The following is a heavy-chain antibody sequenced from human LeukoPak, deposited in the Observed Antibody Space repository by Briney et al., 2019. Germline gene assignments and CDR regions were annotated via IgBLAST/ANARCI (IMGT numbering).Heavy chain of an antibody. CDR2: ISGSGGST. D-gene: IGHD3-22*01. CDR1: GFTFSSYA. V-gene: IGHV3-23*01. CDR3: AKELYYYDSSGPIPDAAFDI. J-gene: IGHJ3*02. Sequence: GGSLRLSCAASGFTFSSYAMSWARQAPGKGLEWVSAISGSGGSTYYADSVKGRFTISRDNSKNTLYLQMNSLRAEDTAVYYCAKELYYYDSSGPIPDAAFDIWGQGTMVTVSS.